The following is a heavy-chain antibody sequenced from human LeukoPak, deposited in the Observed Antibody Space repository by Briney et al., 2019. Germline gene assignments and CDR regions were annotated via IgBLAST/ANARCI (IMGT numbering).Heavy chain of an antibody. CDR3: AKAATGNCNDVSDY. CDR2: ISGRGVST. J-gene: IGHJ4*02. Sequence: GGSLRLSCAASGFTFSIYAMSWVRQAPGKGLEWVSAISGRGVSTSYADSVRGRFTISRDNSKNTLYLQMNSLRAEDTAVYYCAKAATGNCNDVSDYWGQGTLVTVSS. CDR1: GFTFSIYA. V-gene: IGHV3-23*01. D-gene: IGHD1-20*01.